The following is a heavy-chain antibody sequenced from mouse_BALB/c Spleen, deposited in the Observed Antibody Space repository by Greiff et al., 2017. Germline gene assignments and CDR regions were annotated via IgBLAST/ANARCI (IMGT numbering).Heavy chain of an antibody. CDR1: GFTFSSFG. J-gene: IGHJ1*01. CDR3: ARGGERGAWYFDV. V-gene: IGHV5-17*02. CDR2: ISSGSSTI. Sequence: EVMLVESGGGLVQPGGSRKLSCAASGFTFSSFGMHWVRQAPEKGLEWVAYISSGSSTIYYADTVKGRFTISRDNPKNTLFLQMTSLRSEDTAMYYCARGGERGAWYFDVWGAGTTVTVSS.